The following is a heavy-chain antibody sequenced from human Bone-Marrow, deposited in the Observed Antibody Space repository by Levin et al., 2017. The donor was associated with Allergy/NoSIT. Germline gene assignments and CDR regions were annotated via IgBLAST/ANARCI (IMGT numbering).Heavy chain of an antibody. CDR3: ARHQGDDFWGGYEYPYYFDL. V-gene: IGHV4-39*01. J-gene: IGHJ4*02. CDR2: IYYSGRT. CDR1: GGSIPSSSSY. D-gene: IGHD3-3*01. Sequence: ESLKISCTVSGGSIPSSSSYWGWIRQPPGKGLEHIGSIYYSGRTNYNPSLKSRVTISVDTSKKKFSLMLTSVTAADTAVYYCARHQGDDFWGGYEYPYYFDLWDKGTLVTVSS.